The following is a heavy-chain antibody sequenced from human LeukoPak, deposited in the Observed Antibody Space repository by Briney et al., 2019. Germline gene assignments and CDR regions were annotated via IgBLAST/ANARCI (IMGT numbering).Heavy chain of an antibody. J-gene: IGHJ4*02. CDR3: ARTPVQGAQSGSYYHFDY. V-gene: IGHV1-18*01. Sequence: ASVKVSCMASDYTFTSYGISWVRQAPGQGLEWMGWISAYNGNTNYAQKLQGRVTMTTDTSTSTAYMELRSLRSDDTAVYYCARTPVQGAQSGSYYHFDYWGQGTLVTVSS. D-gene: IGHD1-26*01. CDR1: DYTFTSYG. CDR2: ISAYNGNT.